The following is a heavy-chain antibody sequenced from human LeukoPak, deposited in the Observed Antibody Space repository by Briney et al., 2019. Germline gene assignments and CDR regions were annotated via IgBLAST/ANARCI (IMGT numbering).Heavy chain of an antibody. V-gene: IGHV3-66*01. J-gene: IGHJ4*02. CDR3: ATYTIFGSYFDY. CDR2: IYSGGST. Sequence: GGSLRLSCAASGFTVSSNYMSWVRQAPGEGLEWVSVIYSGGSTYYADSVKGRFTISRDNSKNTLYPQMNSLRAEDTAVYYCATYTIFGSYFDYWGQGTLVTVSS. CDR1: GFTVSSNY. D-gene: IGHD3-3*01.